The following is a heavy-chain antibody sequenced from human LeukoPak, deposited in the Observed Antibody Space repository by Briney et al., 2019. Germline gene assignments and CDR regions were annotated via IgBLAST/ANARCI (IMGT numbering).Heavy chain of an antibody. CDR2: ISGSGGST. D-gene: IGHD2-15*01. CDR3: AKDTVGDHQPYYFDY. V-gene: IGHV3-23*01. J-gene: IGHJ4*02. CDR1: GFTFSSYA. Sequence: AGGSLRLSCAASGFTFSSYAMSWVRQAPGKGLEWVSAISGSGGSTYYADSVKGRFTISRDNSKNTLYLQMNSLRAEDTAVYYCAKDTVGDHQPYYFDYWGQGTLVTVSS.